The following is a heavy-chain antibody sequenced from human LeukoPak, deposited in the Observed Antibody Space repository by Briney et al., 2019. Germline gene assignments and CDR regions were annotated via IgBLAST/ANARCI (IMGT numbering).Heavy chain of an antibody. CDR2: IGTAGDT. V-gene: IGHV3-13*01. CDR3: ARVFWSGLGYYFDY. J-gene: IGHJ4*02. D-gene: IGHD3-3*01. Sequence: GGSLRLSCAASGFTLSSYDMHWVRQAPGKGLEWVSAIGTAGDTYYPGSVKGRFTISRENAKNSLYLQMNSLRAEDTAVYYSARVFWSGLGYYFDYWGQGTLVTVSS. CDR1: GFTLSSYD.